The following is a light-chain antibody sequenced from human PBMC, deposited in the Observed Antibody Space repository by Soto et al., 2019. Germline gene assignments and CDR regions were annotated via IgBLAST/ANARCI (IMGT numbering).Light chain of an antibody. V-gene: IGLV2-14*01. CDR3: SSYTSSKGV. CDR2: EVS. J-gene: IGLJ1*01. CDR1: SSDVGGYNY. Sequence: LTQPASVSGSPGQSITISCTGTSSDVGGYNYVSWYQQHPGKAPKLMIYEVSNRPSGVSNRFSGSKPGNTASLTISGLQAEDEADYYCSSYTSSKGVFGTGTKVTVL.